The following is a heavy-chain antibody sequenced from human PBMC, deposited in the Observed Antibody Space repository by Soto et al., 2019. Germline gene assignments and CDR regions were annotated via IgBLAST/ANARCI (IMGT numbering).Heavy chain of an antibody. Sequence: AASVKVSCKASGYTFTSYGISWVRQAPGQGLEWMGWISAYNGNTNYAQKLQGRVTMTTGTSTSTAYMELRSLRSDDTAVYYCARVLGYYDILTGSPLFDYWGQGTLFTVSS. CDR3: ARVLGYYDILTGSPLFDY. J-gene: IGHJ4*02. CDR2: ISAYNGNT. D-gene: IGHD3-9*01. V-gene: IGHV1-18*01. CDR1: GYTFTSYG.